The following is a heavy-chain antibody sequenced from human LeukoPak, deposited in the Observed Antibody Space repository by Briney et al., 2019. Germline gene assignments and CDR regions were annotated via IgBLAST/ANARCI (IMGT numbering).Heavy chain of an antibody. CDR3: TRDLGVDTTMIFFDY. Sequence: ASVKVSCKASGYTFSSFGISWVRQAPGQGLEWMGWSSAYNGNTNCAQKFQGRVTTTTDTSTSTAYMEVRSLRSDDTAVYYCTRDLGVDTTMIFFDYWGQGSLVTVSS. CDR1: GYTFSSFG. J-gene: IGHJ4*02. CDR2: SSAYNGNT. V-gene: IGHV1-18*01. D-gene: IGHD5-18*01.